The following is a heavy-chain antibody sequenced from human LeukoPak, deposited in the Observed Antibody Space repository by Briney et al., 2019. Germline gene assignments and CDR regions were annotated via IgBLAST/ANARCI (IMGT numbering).Heavy chain of an antibody. D-gene: IGHD1-26*01. CDR3: ARETSGSNDAFDI. J-gene: IGHJ3*02. V-gene: IGHV4-34*01. Sequence: PSETLSLTCAVYGGSFSGYYWTWIRRPPGKGLERIGEINHSGSTNYNPSLKSRVTISVDTSKNQFSLKLSSVTAADTAVYYCARETSGSNDAFDIWGQGTMVTVSS. CDR1: GGSFSGYY. CDR2: INHSGST.